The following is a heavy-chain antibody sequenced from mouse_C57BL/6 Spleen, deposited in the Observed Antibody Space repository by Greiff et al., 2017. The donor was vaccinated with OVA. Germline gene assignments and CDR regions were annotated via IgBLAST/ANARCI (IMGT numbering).Heavy chain of an antibody. Sequence: EVKLQESGGGLVQPGGSLKLSCAASGFTFSDYYMYWVRQTPEKRLEWVAYISNGGGSTYYPDTVKGRFTISRDNAKNTLYLQMSRLKSEDTAMYYCARLYDYDSAWFAYWGQGTLVTVSA. V-gene: IGHV5-12*01. CDR2: ISNGGGST. D-gene: IGHD2-4*01. CDR1: GFTFSDYY. J-gene: IGHJ3*01. CDR3: ARLYDYDSAWFAY.